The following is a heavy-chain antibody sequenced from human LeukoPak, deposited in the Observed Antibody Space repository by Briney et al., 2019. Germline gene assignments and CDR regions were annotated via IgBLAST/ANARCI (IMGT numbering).Heavy chain of an antibody. CDR2: INHSGST. Sequence: SETLSLTCAVYGGSFSGYYWSWIRPPPGKGLEWIGEINHSGSTNYNPSLKSRVTISVDTSKNQFSLKLSSVTAADTAVYYCARGSTDYYDSSGLQYYFDYWGQGTLVTVSS. D-gene: IGHD3-22*01. J-gene: IGHJ4*02. V-gene: IGHV4-34*01. CDR3: ARGSTDYYDSSGLQYYFDY. CDR1: GGSFSGYY.